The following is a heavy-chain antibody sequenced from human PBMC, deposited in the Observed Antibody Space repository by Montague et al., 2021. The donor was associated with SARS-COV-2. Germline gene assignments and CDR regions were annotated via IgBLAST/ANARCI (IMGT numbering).Heavy chain of an antibody. Sequence: SETLSLTCAVYGGSFSGYYWSWIRQPPGKGLEWIGEIYHSGSTNYNPPLKSRVTISVDTSKNQFSLNMSSVTAADTAVYYCARVRAVPAAAGIFTLCRCYYGMDVWGQGTTVTVSS. J-gene: IGHJ6*02. V-gene: IGHV4-34*01. D-gene: IGHD2-2*01. CDR2: IYHSGST. CDR3: ARVRAVPAAAGIFTLCRCYYGMDV. CDR1: GGSFSGYY.